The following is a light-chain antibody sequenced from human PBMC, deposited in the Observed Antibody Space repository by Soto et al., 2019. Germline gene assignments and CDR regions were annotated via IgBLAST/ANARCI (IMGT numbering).Light chain of an antibody. J-gene: IGLJ1*01. CDR3: SSYAGFNNYV. CDR2: DVN. CDR1: GGYFGGYNY. Sequence: QSALTQPPSASGSPGQSVTISCTGTGGYFGGYNYVSWYQQHPGKVPRLIIYDVNKRPSGVPDRFSGSKSDNTASLTVSGLQAEYEADYYCSSYAGFNNYVFGNGTKVTVL. V-gene: IGLV2-8*01.